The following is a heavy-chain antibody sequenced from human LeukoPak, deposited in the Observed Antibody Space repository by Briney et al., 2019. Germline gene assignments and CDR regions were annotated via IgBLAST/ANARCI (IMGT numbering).Heavy chain of an antibody. CDR2: ISSSGSTI. CDR3: AREYYDFWSGYYTEGY. D-gene: IGHD3-3*01. CDR1: GFTFSDYY. Sequence: KAGGSLRLSCAASGFTFSDYYMSWIRQAPGKGLEWGSYISSSGSTIYYADSVKGRFTISRDNAKNSLYLQMNSLRAEDTAVYYCAREYYDFWSGYYTEGYWGQGTLVTVSS. J-gene: IGHJ4*02. V-gene: IGHV3-11*01.